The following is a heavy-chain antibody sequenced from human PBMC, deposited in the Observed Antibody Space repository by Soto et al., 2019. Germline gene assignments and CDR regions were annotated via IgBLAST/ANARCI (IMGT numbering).Heavy chain of an antibody. CDR3: ARPLAYFYDTDKSFYYPLHY. CDR1: GGTFNNHA. J-gene: IGHJ4*02. CDR2: IIPFFGTP. D-gene: IGHD3-22*01. V-gene: IGHV1-69*06. Sequence: QVQLVQSGAEVKKPGSSVKVSCKASGGTFNNHALNWVRQAPGQGLEWMGGIIPFFGTPNYAQNFQYRVTITADTSKSTAYMELRCIRSEHTSVYYFARPLAYFYDTDKSFYYPLHYCGQGTLVTVSS.